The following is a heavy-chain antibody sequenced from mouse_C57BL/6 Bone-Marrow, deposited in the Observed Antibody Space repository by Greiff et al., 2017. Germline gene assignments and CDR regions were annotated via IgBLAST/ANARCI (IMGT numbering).Heavy chain of an antibody. CDR3: TRDYYGSSYPHWYFDV. J-gene: IGHJ1*03. V-gene: IGHV1-15*01. CDR2: IDPETGGT. Sequence: QVHVKQSGAELVRPGASVTLSCKASGYTFTDYEMHWVKQTPVHGLEWIGAIDPETGGTAYNQKFKGKAILTADKSSSTAYMELRSLTSEDSAVYYGTRDYYGSSYPHWYFDVWGTGTTVTVSS. D-gene: IGHD1-1*01. CDR1: GYTFTDYE.